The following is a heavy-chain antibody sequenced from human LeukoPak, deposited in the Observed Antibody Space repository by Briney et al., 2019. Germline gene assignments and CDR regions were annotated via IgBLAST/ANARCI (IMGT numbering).Heavy chain of an antibody. V-gene: IGHV4-31*03. CDR2: IYYSGST. CDR1: GGSISSGGYY. CDR3: ASSKSGSYDFWSGYSPTDY. J-gene: IGHJ4*02. D-gene: IGHD3-3*01. Sequence: SETLSLTCTVSGGSISSGGYYWSWIRQHPGKGLEWIGYIYYSGSTYYNPSLKSRVTISVDTSKNQFSLKLSSVTAADTAVYYCASSKSGSYDFWSGYSPTDYWGQGTLVTVSS.